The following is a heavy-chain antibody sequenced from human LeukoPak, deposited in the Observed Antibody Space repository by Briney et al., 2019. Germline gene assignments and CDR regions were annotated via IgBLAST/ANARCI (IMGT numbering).Heavy chain of an antibody. Sequence: ASVKVSCKASGYTFTGYYMHWVRQAPGQGLEWMGWINPNSGGTNYAQKFQGRVTMTRDTSISTAYMELSRLRSDDTAVYYCARVGCSGGSCYSGGFDYWSQGTLVTVSS. CDR1: GYTFTGYY. CDR3: ARVGCSGGSCYSGGFDY. D-gene: IGHD2-15*01. V-gene: IGHV1-2*02. J-gene: IGHJ4*02. CDR2: INPNSGGT.